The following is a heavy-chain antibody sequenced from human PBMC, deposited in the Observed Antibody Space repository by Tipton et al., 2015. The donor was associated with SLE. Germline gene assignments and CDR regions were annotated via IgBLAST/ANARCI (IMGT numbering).Heavy chain of an antibody. CDR1: GGSISSTTFY. CDR3: AGVSRDAFEI. J-gene: IGHJ3*02. CDR2: IYYGGST. V-gene: IGHV4-39*07. D-gene: IGHD5/OR15-5a*01. Sequence: TLSLTCTVSGGSISSTTFYWGWIRQPPGKGLEWIGSIYYGGSTYYSPSLRSRVTISVDTSKNQFSLKVTSVTAADTAVYYCAGVSRDAFEIWGQGTMVTVSS.